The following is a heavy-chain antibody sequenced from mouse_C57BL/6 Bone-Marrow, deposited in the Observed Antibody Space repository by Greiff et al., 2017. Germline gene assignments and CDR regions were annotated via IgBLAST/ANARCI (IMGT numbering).Heavy chain of an antibody. J-gene: IGHJ1*03. CDR3: ARDDGYFYWYFDA. CDR2: IDPSDSYT. CDR1: GYTFTSYW. V-gene: IGHV1-50*01. D-gene: IGHD2-3*01. Sequence: QVQLKQSGAELVKPGASVKLSCKASGYTFTSYWMQWVKQRPGQGLEWIGEIDPSDSYTNYNQKFKGKATLTVDTSSSTAYMQLSSLTSEDSAVYYCARDDGYFYWYFDAWGTGTTVTVSS.